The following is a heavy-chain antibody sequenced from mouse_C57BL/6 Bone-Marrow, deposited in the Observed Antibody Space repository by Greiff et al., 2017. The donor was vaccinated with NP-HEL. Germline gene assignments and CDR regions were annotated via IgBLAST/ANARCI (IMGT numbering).Heavy chain of an antibody. CDR3: ARWRLRRDGFAY. J-gene: IGHJ3*01. CDR2: IDPSDSYT. V-gene: IGHV1-69*01. Sequence: VQLQQPGAELVMPGASVKLSCKASGYTFTSYWMHWVKQRPGQGLEWIGEIDPSDSYTNYNQKFKGKSTLTVDKSSSTAYMQLSSLTSEDSAVYYCARWRLRRDGFAYWGQGTLVTVSA. D-gene: IGHD2-2*01. CDR1: GYTFTSYW.